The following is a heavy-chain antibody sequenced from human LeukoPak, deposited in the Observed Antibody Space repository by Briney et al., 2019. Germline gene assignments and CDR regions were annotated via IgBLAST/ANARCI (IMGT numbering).Heavy chain of an antibody. CDR1: GGSFSGSY. V-gene: IGHV3-7*01. CDR2: INQDGSEK. CDR3: ARDLGVYSNGCY. J-gene: IGHJ4*02. Sequence: ETLSLTCAVYGGSFSGSYWSWVRQAPGKGLEWVANINQDGSEKYYVDSVKGRFTISRDNAKNSLYLQMNSLRAEDTAVYYCARDLGVYSNGCYWGQGTLVTVSS. D-gene: IGHD5-18*01.